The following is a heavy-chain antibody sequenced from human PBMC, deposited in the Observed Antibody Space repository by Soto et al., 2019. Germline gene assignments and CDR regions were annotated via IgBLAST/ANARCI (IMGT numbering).Heavy chain of an antibody. V-gene: IGHV1-2*04. Sequence: ASVKVSCKASGCTFTGYYMHWVRRAPGQVLEWMGWINPNSGGTNYAQKFQGWVTMTRDTSISTAYMELSRLRSDDTAVYYCAREVDYGDNAFDIWGQGTMVT. CDR3: AREVDYGDNAFDI. CDR2: INPNSGGT. CDR1: GCTFTGYY. D-gene: IGHD4-17*01. J-gene: IGHJ3*02.